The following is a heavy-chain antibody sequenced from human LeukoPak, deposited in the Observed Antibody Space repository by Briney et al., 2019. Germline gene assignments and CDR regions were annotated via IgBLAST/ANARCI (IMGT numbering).Heavy chain of an antibody. CDR1: GDSISSYY. J-gene: IGHJ4*02. CDR2: ISYSGST. V-gene: IGHV4-59*08. D-gene: IGHD4-17*01. Sequence: PSETLSLTCTVSGDSISSYYWSWIRQPPGKGLDWIGYISYSGSTSYNPSPKSRVTISVDTSKNQFSLKLSSVTASDTAVYYCARQGYGDYLLGYYFDYWGQGTLVTVSS. CDR3: ARQGYGDYLLGYYFDY.